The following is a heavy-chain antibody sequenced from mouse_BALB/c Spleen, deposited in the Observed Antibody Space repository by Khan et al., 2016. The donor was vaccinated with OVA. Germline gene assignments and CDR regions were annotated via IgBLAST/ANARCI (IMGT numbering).Heavy chain of an antibody. CDR3: ARRNYFGYTFAY. J-gene: IGHJ3*01. Sequence: QVQLKESGAELARPGASVKLSCKASGYTFTDYYINWVKQRPGQGLEWIGEIYPRSGNTYYNEKFKGKATLTADKSSSIAYMQLSSLTSEDSAVYFCARRNYFGYTFAYWGQGTLVTVSA. CDR2: IYPRSGNT. CDR1: GYTFTDYY. V-gene: IGHV1-77*01. D-gene: IGHD1-2*01.